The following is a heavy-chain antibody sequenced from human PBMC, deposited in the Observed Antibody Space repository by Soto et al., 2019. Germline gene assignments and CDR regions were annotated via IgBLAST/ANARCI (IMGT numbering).Heavy chain of an antibody. D-gene: IGHD6-6*01. J-gene: IGHJ4*02. CDR3: ARSKYSISSFDY. Sequence: SGPTLVNPTHTLTLTCTLSGFSLSTDDVGVGWIRQPPGKALDWLAVIYWDDDKRYSPSLKSRLTITKDTSKNQVLLTMTNMDPVDTATYFCARSKYSISSFDYWGQGALVTVSS. CDR1: GFSLSTDDVG. CDR2: IYWDDDK. V-gene: IGHV2-5*02.